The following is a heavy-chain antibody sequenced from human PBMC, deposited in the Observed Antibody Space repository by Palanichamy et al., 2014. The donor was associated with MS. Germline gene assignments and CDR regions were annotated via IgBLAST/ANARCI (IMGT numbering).Heavy chain of an antibody. V-gene: IGHV3-53*04. CDR3: ARVRDYYDSSGYWDFDY. J-gene: IGHJ4*02. D-gene: IGHD3-22*01. CDR1: GFTVSSNY. Sequence: EVQLVESGGGLVQPGGSLRLSCAASGFTVSSNYMSWVRQAPGKGLEWVSVIYSGGSIYYADSVKGRFTISRHNSKNTLYLQMNSLRAEDTAVYYCARVRDYYDSSGYWDFDYWGQGTLVTVSS. CDR2: IYSGGSI.